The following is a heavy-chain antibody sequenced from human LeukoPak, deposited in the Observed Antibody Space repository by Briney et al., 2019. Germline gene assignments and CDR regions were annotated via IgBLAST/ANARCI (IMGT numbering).Heavy chain of an antibody. V-gene: IGHV3-21*01. J-gene: IGHJ4*02. D-gene: IGHD6-6*01. Sequence: GGSLRLSCAASGFTFTIYSTNWVRQAPGKGLEWVSSISSSSSYIYYADSVKGRFTISRDNAKNSMYLQMNSLRAEDTAVYYCARRGQLVPYFDYWGQGTLVTVSS. CDR2: ISSSSSYI. CDR1: GFTFTIYS. CDR3: ARRGQLVPYFDY.